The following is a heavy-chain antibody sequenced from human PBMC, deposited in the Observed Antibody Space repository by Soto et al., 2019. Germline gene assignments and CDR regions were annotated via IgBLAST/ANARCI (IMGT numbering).Heavy chain of an antibody. Sequence: EVQLVETGGGLIQPGGSLRLSCAASGFTVSSNYMSWVRQAPGKGLEWVSVIYSGGSTYYADSVKGRFTISRDNSKNTLYLQMNSLRAKDTAVYYCASHSRDGYNSFDYWGQGTLVTVSS. V-gene: IGHV3-53*02. CDR3: ASHSRDGYNSFDY. CDR2: IYSGGST. CDR1: GFTVSSNY. J-gene: IGHJ4*02. D-gene: IGHD5-12*01.